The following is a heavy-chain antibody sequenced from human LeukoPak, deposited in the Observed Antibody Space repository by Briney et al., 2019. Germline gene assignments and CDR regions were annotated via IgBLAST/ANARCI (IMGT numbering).Heavy chain of an antibody. CDR3: ATDRLYRGYSYGFDY. J-gene: IGHJ4*02. V-gene: IGHV4-61*01. D-gene: IGHD5-18*01. Sequence: PSETLSLTCTVSGGSVSSGSYYWSWIRQPPGKGLEWIGYISYSGSTNYNPSLKSRLTMSVDRSKNQFSLKLSSVTAADTAVYYCATDRLYRGYSYGFDYWGQRTLVTVSS. CDR2: ISYSGST. CDR1: GGSVSSGSYY.